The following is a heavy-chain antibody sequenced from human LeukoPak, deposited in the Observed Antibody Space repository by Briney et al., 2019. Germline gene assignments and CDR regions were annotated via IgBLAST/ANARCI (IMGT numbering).Heavy chain of an antibody. CDR2: IYSGGST. J-gene: IGHJ4*02. CDR3: ARDRGSYAWDY. V-gene: IGHV3-66*02. Sequence: GGSLRLSCAASGFTVSSNYMNWVRQAPGKGLEWVSVIYSGGSTYYADSVKGRFTISRDNSKNTLYLQMNSLRPEETAVYYCARDRGSYAWDYWGQGTLVTVSS. D-gene: IGHD5-12*01. CDR1: GFTVSSNY.